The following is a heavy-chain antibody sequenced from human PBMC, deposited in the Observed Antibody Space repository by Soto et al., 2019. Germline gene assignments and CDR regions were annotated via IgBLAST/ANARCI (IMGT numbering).Heavy chain of an antibody. D-gene: IGHD3-16*01. V-gene: IGHV3-30*18. CDR3: EKEDPRRFGGVTTTGSFDY. CDR2: ICYDGSNK. CDR1: GFTFSSYG. Sequence: QVQLVESGGGVVQPGRSLRLSCAASGFTFSSYGMHWVRQAPGKGLEWVAVICYDGSNKYYADSVKGRFTISRDNSKNIPYLKINSMRDEDMAVYYCEKEDPRRFGGVTTTGSFDYWGQGTLVTVSS. J-gene: IGHJ4*02.